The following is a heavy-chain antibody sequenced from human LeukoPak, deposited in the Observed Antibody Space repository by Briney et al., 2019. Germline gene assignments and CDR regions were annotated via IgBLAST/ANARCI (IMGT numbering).Heavy chain of an antibody. V-gene: IGHV3-48*01. CDR1: GFSFNTHT. CDR3: ARGLYYMDV. J-gene: IGHJ6*03. Sequence: GGSLRLSCAASGFSFNTHTLAWVRQAPGKGLEWVSYISGSTTVIHYADSVKGRFTISRDNAKNSLYLQMSSLKVEDTAIHYCARGLYYMDVWGNGTTVTVSS. CDR2: ISGSTTVI.